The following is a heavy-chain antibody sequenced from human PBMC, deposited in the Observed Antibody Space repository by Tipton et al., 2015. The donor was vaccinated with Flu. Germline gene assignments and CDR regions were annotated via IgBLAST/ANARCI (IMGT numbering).Heavy chain of an antibody. J-gene: IGHJ3*01. CDR3: VRGIASAAST. CDR1: GFTFSSYW. D-gene: IGHD2-2*01. V-gene: IGHV3-7*03. Sequence: SLRLSCAASGFTFSSYWMHWVRQAPGKGLEWVANIKQDGSEKYYVDSVKGRFTISRDNTKNSLYLQMSGLRGEDTAVYYCVRGIASAASTWGQGTTVTVS. CDR2: IKQDGSEK.